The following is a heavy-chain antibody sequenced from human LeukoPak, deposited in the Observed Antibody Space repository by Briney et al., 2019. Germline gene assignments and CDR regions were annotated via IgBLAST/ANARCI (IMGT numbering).Heavy chain of an antibody. Sequence: GGSLRLSCAASGFTFSNYWMIWVRQAPGKGLEWVGNIKQDGSEKRYADSVRGRFSISRDNAQTSLYLQMNSLRAEDTAVYYCARASDPWLQLTWGQGTLATVSS. J-gene: IGHJ5*02. CDR3: ARASDPWLQLT. D-gene: IGHD5-24*01. CDR1: GFTFSNYW. CDR2: IKQDGSEK. V-gene: IGHV3-7*05.